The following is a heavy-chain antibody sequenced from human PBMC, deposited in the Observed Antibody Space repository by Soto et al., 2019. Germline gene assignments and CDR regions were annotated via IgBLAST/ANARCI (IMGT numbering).Heavy chain of an antibody. D-gene: IGHD6-13*01. CDR1: GFTFGSHA. V-gene: IGHV3-23*01. J-gene: IGHJ4*02. Sequence: EGQMLESGGGLVQPGGSLRLSCAASGFTFGSHAMSWVRQAPGKGLEWVSGISGSGANTYYANSVKGRFTISRDNSKNTVYLQMNTLRAEDTAVYYCAKVGGGPTIAAARFDYWGQGTLVTVSS. CDR2: ISGSGANT. CDR3: AKVGGGPTIAAARFDY.